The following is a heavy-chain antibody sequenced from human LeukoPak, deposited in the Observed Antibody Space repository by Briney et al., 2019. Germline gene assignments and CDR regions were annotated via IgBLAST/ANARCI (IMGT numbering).Heavy chain of an antibody. V-gene: IGHV1-2*02. CDR2: INPNSGGT. J-gene: IGHJ5*02. Sequence: VASVTVSCKASGYTFTGYYMHWVRQAPGQGLEWMGWINPNSGGTNYAQKFQGRVTMTRDTSISTAYMELSRLRSDDTAVYYCARDRSSDWDYDFWSGTDWFDPWGQGTLVTVSS. CDR3: ARDRSSDWDYDFWSGTDWFDP. CDR1: GYTFTGYY. D-gene: IGHD3-3*01.